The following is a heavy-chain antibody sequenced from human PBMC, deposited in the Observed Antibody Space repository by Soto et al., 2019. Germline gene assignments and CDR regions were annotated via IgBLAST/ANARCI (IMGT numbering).Heavy chain of an antibody. J-gene: IGHJ4*02. CDR1: GGSISSGGYY. D-gene: IGHD3-22*01. CDR3: ARDRGSPDSYFDY. V-gene: IGHV4-31*03. CDR2: IYYSGST. Sequence: TLSLTCTVSGGSISSGGYYWSWIRQHPGKGLEWIGYIYYSGSTYYNPSLKSRVTISVDTSKNQFSLKLSSVTAADTAVYYCARDRGSPDSYFDYWGQGTLVTVSS.